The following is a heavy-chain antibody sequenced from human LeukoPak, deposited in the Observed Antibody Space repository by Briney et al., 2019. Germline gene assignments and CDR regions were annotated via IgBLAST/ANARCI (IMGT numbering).Heavy chain of an antibody. CDR3: ARDGITMRILEY. D-gene: IGHD3-10*01. J-gene: IGHJ4*02. CDR1: GFTFSRYN. CDR2: ITSSSIYI. V-gene: IGHV3-21*01. Sequence: GGSLRLSCAASGFTFSRYNMNWVRQAPGKGLEWVSSITSSSIYIYYADSVKGRFTISRDNAKNSLYLQMDSLRAEDTAVYYCARDGITMRILEYWGQGTLVTVSS.